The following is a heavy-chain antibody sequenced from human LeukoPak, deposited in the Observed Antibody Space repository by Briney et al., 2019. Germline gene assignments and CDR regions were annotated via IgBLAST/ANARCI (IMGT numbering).Heavy chain of an antibody. V-gene: IGHV3-21*01. D-gene: IGHD4-17*01. CDR2: ISSSSSYI. CDR1: GFTFSGYS. Sequence: GGSLRLSCAASGFTFSGYSMNWVRQAPGKGLEWVSSISSSSSYIYYADSVKGRFTISRDNAKNSLYLQMNSLRAEDTAVYYCARDSYGDYVLDYWGQGTLVTVSS. CDR3: ARDSYGDYVLDY. J-gene: IGHJ4*02.